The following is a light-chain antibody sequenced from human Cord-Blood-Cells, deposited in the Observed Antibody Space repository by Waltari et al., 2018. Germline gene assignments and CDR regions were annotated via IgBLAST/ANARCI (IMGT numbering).Light chain of an antibody. J-gene: IGKJ1*01. CDR2: DAS. CDR3: QQRSNWFLT. CDR1: QSVSSY. Sequence: EIVLTQSPATLSLSPGERATLSCRASQSVSSYLAWYQQKPGQAPMLLIYDASNRATGIPARFSGSGSGTDFTLTISSLEPEDFAVYYCQQRSNWFLTFGQGTKVEIK. V-gene: IGKV3-11*01.